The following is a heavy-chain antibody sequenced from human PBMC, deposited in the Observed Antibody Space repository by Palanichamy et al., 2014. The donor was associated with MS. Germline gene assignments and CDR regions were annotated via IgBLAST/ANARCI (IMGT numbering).Heavy chain of an antibody. J-gene: IGHJ4*02. CDR2: ISTSGETV. D-gene: IGHD3-9*01. V-gene: IGHV3-48*02. CDR3: VRGDWDFDY. CDR1: GFTVSTYN. Sequence: VESXGVGFGCTPGGSLRLSCAASGFTVSTYNMNWVRQAPGKGLEWLSYISTSGETVYYADSVKGRFTISRDSAKNSLYLQMNSLRDEDTALYYCVRGDWDFDYWGQGTLVTVSS.